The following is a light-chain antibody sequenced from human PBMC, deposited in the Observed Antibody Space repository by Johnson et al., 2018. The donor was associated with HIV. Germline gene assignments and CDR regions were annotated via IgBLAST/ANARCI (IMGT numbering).Light chain of an antibody. Sequence: QSVLTQPPSVSAAPGQKVTISCSGSSSNIGNNYVSWYQQLPGRAPKLLIYDNNKRPSGIPDRFSGSKSGTSATLGINGLQTGDEADYYCGTWDSSLRVGFFGTGTKVTVL. V-gene: IGLV1-51*01. CDR3: GTWDSSLRVGF. J-gene: IGLJ1*01. CDR1: SSNIGNNY. CDR2: DNN.